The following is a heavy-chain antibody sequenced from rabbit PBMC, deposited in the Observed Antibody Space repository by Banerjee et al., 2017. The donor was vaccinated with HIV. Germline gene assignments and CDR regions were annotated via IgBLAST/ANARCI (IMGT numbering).Heavy chain of an antibody. J-gene: IGHJ4*01. CDR3: SLPLSPIFARCSYFKL. D-gene: IGHD8-1*01. Sequence: SLEESGGDLVKPGGTLTLTCKASGFSFRSSHYMCWVRQAPGKGLVWIACISAGSSGTTYYASWALGRFTISKSSSSVSLKITTLTTAFSSTFFFSLPLSPIFARCSYFKLWGPGTLVTVS. V-gene: IGHV1S40*01. CDR2: ISAGSSGTT. CDR1: GFSFRSSHY.